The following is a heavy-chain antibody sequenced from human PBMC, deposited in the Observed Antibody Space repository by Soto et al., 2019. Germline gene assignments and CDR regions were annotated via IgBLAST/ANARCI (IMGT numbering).Heavy chain of an antibody. CDR3: AKEARQYCSSTSCYGYY. CDR1: GFTFSSYA. Sequence: GGSLRLSCAASGFTFSSYAMSWVRQAPGKGLEWVSAISGSGGSTYYADSVKGRFTISRDNSKNTLYLQMNSLRAEDTAVYYCAKEARQYCSSTSCYGYYWGQGTLITVSS. D-gene: IGHD2-2*01. V-gene: IGHV3-23*01. CDR2: ISGSGGST. J-gene: IGHJ4*02.